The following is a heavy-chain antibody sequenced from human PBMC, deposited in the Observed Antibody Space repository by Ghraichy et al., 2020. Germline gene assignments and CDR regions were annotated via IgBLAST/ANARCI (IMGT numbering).Heavy chain of an antibody. CDR1: GYTFINYG. CDR3: ARGFLTTVTSDHGALDL. Sequence: ASVKVSCKASGYTFINYGISWVRQAPGQGLEWVGWVSGNNGNTNNAQKVHGRAALTRDTSTSTAYMELRSLRSDDTAVYYCARGFLTTVTSDHGALDLWGQGTMVTVSS. D-gene: IGHD4-17*01. CDR2: VSGNNGNT. J-gene: IGHJ3*01. V-gene: IGHV1-18*01.